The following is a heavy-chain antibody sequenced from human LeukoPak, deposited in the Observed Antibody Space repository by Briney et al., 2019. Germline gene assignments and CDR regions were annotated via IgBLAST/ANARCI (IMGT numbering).Heavy chain of an antibody. Sequence: GGSLRLSCAASGFTFSSSAMSWVRQAPGKGLGWGSAISNNGGYTYYADSVQGRFTISRDNSKSTLCLQMNSLRAEDTAVYYCAKQLGYCSDGSCYFPYWGQGTLATVSS. CDR1: GFTFSSSA. CDR3: AKQLGYCSDGSCYFPY. D-gene: IGHD2-15*01. CDR2: ISNNGGYT. J-gene: IGHJ4*02. V-gene: IGHV3-23*01.